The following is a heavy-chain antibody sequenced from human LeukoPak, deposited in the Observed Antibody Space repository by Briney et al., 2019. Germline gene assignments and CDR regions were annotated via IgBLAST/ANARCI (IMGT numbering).Heavy chain of an antibody. J-gene: IGHJ5*02. CDR3: ARDSNLGLPWFDP. CDR1: GGSISSGGYY. V-gene: IGHV4-31*03. D-gene: IGHD2-21*01. CDR2: IYYSVST. Sequence: PSQTLSLTCTVSGGSISSGGYYWGWIRQHPGNGLEWIGYIYYSVSTYYNPSLKSRVTISVDTSKNQFSLKLSSVTAADTAVYYCARDSNLGLPWFDPWGQGTLVTVSS.